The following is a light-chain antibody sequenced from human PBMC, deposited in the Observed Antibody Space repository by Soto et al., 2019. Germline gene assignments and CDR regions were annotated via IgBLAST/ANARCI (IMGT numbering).Light chain of an antibody. J-gene: IGKJ1*01. CDR1: QSISRW. V-gene: IGKV1-5*01. Sequence: DIQMTQSPSTLSASVGDTVTITCRASQSISRWLAWYQQRPGKAPKLLIYDASTLHSGVSSRFSGSGSGTEFTLTISSLQPNDSATHYCQQYTTYWTFGQGTKVDI. CDR3: QQYTTYWT. CDR2: DAS.